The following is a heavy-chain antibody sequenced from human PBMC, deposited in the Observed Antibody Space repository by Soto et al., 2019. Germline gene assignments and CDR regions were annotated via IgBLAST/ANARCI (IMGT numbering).Heavy chain of an antibody. CDR2: VFYSGGT. J-gene: IGHJ4*02. CDR3: ARHSTGYYYSYFAY. V-gene: IGHV4-39*01. D-gene: IGHD3-22*01. Sequence: SETLSLTCTVSGDSITDSTYYWAWIRQPPGKGPEWIGSVFYSGGTHYNPSRKSRVTISVDTSKNQFSLKVRSVTAADTAVYYCARHSTGYYYSYFAYWGPGTLVTVSS. CDR1: GDSITDSTYY.